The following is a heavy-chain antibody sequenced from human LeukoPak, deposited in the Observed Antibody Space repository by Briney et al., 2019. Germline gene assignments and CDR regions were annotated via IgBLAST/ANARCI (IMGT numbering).Heavy chain of an antibody. V-gene: IGHV3-23*01. CDR2: ISGSGGST. CDR1: GFTFSIYA. CDR3: APKGYYDWWSGYSESPAYYMDV. D-gene: IGHD3-3*01. Sequence: GGSLRLSCAASGFTFSIYAMSWVRQARGKGLEWVSAISGSGGSTFYADSVKDRFTISRDNSKNTLHLQMNSLIAEDTAVYYCAPKGYYDWWSGYSESPAYYMDVWGKGRTVTV. J-gene: IGHJ6*03.